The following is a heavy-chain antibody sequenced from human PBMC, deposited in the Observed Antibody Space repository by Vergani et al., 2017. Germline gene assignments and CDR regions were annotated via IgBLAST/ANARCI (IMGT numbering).Heavy chain of an antibody. CDR1: GGSISSYY. CDR2: IYTSGRT. Sequence: QVQLQESGPGLVKPSETLSLTCTVSGGSISSYYWSWIRQPAGKGLEWIGRIYTSGRTNYNPSLKSRVTIAVDTSKNQFSLKLSSVTAADTAVYYCARVSGSYFWYFDLWGRGTLVTVSS. CDR3: ARVSGSYFWYFDL. J-gene: IGHJ2*01. V-gene: IGHV4-4*07. D-gene: IGHD1-26*01.